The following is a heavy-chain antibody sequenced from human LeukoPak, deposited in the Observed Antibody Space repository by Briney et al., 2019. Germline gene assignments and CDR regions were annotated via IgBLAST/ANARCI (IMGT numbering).Heavy chain of an antibody. V-gene: IGHV4-39*01. CDR1: GGSISSSAFY. CDR2: IYYNANT. Sequence: SETLSLTCTVSGGSISSSAFYWGWIRQPPGKGLEWIGSIYYNANTFYNPSLKSRVTISIDTSNNQLSLNLTSVTAADTAVYYCARHLNYYYYYYMDVWGKGTTVTVSS. CDR3: ARHLNYYYYYYMDV. J-gene: IGHJ6*03.